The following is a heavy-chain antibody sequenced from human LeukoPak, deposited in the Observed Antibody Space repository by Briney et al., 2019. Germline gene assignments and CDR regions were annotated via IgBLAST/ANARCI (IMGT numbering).Heavy chain of an antibody. J-gene: IGHJ5*02. CDR3: ARDRSSGYYGDWFDP. CDR1: GYSISSGYY. D-gene: IGHD3-22*01. Sequence: SETLSLTCTVSGYSISSGYYWGWIRQPPGKGLEWIGSIYHSGSTYYNPSLKSRVTISVDTSKNQFSLKLSSVTAADTAVYYCARDRSSGYYGDWFDPWGQGTLVTVSS. V-gene: IGHV4-38-2*02. CDR2: IYHSGST.